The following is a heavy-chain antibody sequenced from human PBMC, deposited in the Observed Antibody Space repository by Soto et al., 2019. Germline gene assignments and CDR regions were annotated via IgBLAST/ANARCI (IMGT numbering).Heavy chain of an antibody. J-gene: IGHJ5*02. V-gene: IGHV1-69*04. CDR1: GGTLSIKR. CDR3: AREVSGYEDNWLYH. Sequence: QVQLVQSGAEVKKPGASVKVSCKASGGTLSIKRLSWVRQAPGQGFEWMGRISPIIGITNYAQKLQGRVTITANSTTGTAYMELSSLSYEDTAVYYCAREVSGYEDNWLYHWAQGTLVTVSS. CDR2: ISPIIGIT. D-gene: IGHD5-12*01.